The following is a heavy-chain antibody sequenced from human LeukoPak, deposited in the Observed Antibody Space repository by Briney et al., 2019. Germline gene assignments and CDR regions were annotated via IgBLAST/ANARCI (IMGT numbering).Heavy chain of an antibody. Sequence: SQTLSLTCTVSGGAISSGDYYWSWIRQPPGKGLEWIGYIYYSGSTYYNPSLKSRVTISVDTSKNQFSLKLSSVTAAATAVYYCASGLCSSTSCSDYWGQGTLVTVSS. V-gene: IGHV4-30-4*08. CDR3: ASGLCSSTSCSDY. J-gene: IGHJ4*02. D-gene: IGHD2-2*01. CDR2: IYYSGST. CDR1: GGAISSGDYY.